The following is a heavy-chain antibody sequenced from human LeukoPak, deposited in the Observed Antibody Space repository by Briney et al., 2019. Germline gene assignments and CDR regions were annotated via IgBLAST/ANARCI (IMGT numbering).Heavy chain of an antibody. D-gene: IGHD3-3*02. CDR1: GGTFSSYA. CDR2: IIPIFGTA. J-gene: IGHJ3*02. Sequence: SVKVSCKASGGTFSSYAISWVRQAPGQGLEWMGGIIPIFGTANYAQKFQGRVTITTDESTSTAYMELSSLRSEDTAVYYCARTFAGGHDAFDIWGQGTMVTVSS. CDR3: ARTFAGGHDAFDI. V-gene: IGHV1-69*05.